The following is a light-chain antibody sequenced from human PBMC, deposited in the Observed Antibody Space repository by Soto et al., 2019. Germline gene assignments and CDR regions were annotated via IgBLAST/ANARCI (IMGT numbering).Light chain of an antibody. V-gene: IGKV3-15*01. Sequence: EIVMTQSPATLPVSPGERATLSCRASQSVSSNLAWYQQKPGQAPRLLIYGASTRATGIPARFSGSGSGTELTLTISSLQSEDFAVYYCQQYHNWPPWTFGQGTKVDIK. CDR2: GAS. CDR1: QSVSSN. J-gene: IGKJ1*01. CDR3: QQYHNWPPWT.